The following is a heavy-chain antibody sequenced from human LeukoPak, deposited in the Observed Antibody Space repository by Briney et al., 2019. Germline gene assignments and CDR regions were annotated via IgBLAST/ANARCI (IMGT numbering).Heavy chain of an antibody. CDR2: ISSSGSIT. V-gene: IGHV3-48*03. D-gene: IGHD5-18*01. J-gene: IGHJ4*02. CDR1: GFTFSSYE. CDR3: VREGGLNYGTR. Sequence: GGSLGLSCAASGFTFSSYEMNWVRQAPGKGLEWVSYISSSGSITYYADSVKGRFTISRDNAKNSLYLQMNSLRAEDTAVYYCVREGGLNYGTRWGQGTLVTVSS.